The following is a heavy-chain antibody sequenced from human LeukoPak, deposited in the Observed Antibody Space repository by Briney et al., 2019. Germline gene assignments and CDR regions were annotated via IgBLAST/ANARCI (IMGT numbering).Heavy chain of an antibody. Sequence: SETLSLTCTVSGGSISSYYWSWIRQPAGKGLEWIGRIYTSGSTNYNPSLKSRVTMSVDTSKNQFSLKLSSVTAADTAVYYCARDRVSNYYYYYMDVWGKGTTVTVSS. D-gene: IGHD3-10*01. CDR2: IYTSGST. CDR1: GGSISSYY. CDR3: ARDRVSNYYYYYMDV. V-gene: IGHV4-4*07. J-gene: IGHJ6*03.